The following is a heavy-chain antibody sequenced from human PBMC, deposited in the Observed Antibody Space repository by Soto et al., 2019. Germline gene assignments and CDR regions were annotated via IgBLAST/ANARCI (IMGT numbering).Heavy chain of an antibody. CDR1: GGTFSTYA. J-gene: IGHJ6*02. CDR2: IIPIFGTA. V-gene: IGHV1-69*06. CDR3: ARAQNSHYYYAMDV. Sequence: ASVKVSCKSSGGTFSTYAITWVRQAPGQGLEWMGGIIPIFGTAKYAQKFQGRVTITADKPTSTAYMELSSLRSEDTAVYYCARAQNSHYYYAMDVWGQGTTVTVSS.